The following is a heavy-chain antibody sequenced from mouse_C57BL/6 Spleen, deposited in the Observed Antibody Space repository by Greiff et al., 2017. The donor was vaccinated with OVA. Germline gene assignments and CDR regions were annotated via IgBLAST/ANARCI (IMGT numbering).Heavy chain of an antibody. V-gene: IGHV3-6*01. J-gene: IGHJ1*03. CDR1: GYSITSGYY. Sequence: EVQLQQSGPGLVKPSQSLSLTCSVPGYSITSGYYWNWIRQFPGNKLEWMGYISYDGSNNYNPSLKNRISITRDTSKIQFFLKLKSVTTEDTATYYCARAVYYYGSSFYFDVWGTGTTVTVSS. CDR2: ISYDGSN. D-gene: IGHD1-1*01. CDR3: ARAVYYYGSSFYFDV.